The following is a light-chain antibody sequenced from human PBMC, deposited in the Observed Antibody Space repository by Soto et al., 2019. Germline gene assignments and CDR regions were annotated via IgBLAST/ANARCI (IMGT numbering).Light chain of an antibody. CDR3: CSYTTSNTRQIA. Sequence: QSALTQPASVSGSPGQSITISCTGTSSDVGGYNYVSWYQQRPGKAPKFMIYDVSNRPSGVSNRFSGSKSGNTASLTISGLQAEDEADYYCCSYTTSNTRQIAFGTGTKVTVL. CDR1: SSDVGGYNY. V-gene: IGLV2-14*01. J-gene: IGLJ1*01. CDR2: DVS.